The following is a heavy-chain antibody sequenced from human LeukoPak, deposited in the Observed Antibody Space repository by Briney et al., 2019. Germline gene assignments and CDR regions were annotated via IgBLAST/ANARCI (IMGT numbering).Heavy chain of an antibody. Sequence: GGSLRLSCAASGFTFSSYGMHWVRQAPGKGLEWVAVIWYDGSNKYYADSVKGRFTISRDNSKNTLYLQMNSLRAEDTAVYYCARDSRPVMITFRYIGWFDPWGQGTLVTVSS. CDR2: IWYDGSNK. D-gene: IGHD3-16*01. V-gene: IGHV3-33*01. CDR3: ARDSRPVMITFRYIGWFDP. CDR1: GFTFSSYG. J-gene: IGHJ5*02.